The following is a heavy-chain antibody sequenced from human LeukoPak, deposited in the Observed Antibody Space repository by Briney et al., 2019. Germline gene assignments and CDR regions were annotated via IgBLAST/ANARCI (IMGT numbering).Heavy chain of an antibody. D-gene: IGHD6-6*01. J-gene: IGHJ5*02. V-gene: IGHV2-5*01. Sequence: SGPTLVKPPQTLTLTCTFSGFSLSTSGVGVGWIRQPPGKALEWLALIYWNDDKRYSPSLKSRLTITKDTSKNQVVLTMTNMDPVDTATYYCAHSIGYSSSSGWFDPWGQGTLVTVSS. CDR3: AHSIGYSSSSGWFDP. CDR2: IYWNDDK. CDR1: GFSLSTSGVG.